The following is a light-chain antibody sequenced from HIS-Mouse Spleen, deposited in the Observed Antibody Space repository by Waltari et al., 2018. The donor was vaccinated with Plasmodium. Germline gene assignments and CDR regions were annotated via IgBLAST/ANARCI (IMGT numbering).Light chain of an antibody. Sequence: QSVLTQPPSASGTPGPRVTIPCSGSSSNLGSNTLNWYQQLPGTAPKLLIYSNNQRPSGVPDRFSGSKSGTSASLAISGLQSEDEADYYCAAWDDSLNGRVFGGGTKLTVL. CDR2: SNN. V-gene: IGLV1-44*01. J-gene: IGLJ3*02. CDR1: SSNLGSNT. CDR3: AAWDDSLNGRV.